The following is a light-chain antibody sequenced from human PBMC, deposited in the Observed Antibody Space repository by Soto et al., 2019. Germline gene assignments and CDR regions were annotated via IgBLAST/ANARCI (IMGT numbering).Light chain of an antibody. CDR1: ESISSW. V-gene: IGKV1-5*03. CDR3: QHYNSYPYS. CDR2: KAS. J-gene: IGKJ3*01. Sequence: IQMTQSPSTLSASVGNRVTITCRASESISSWLAWYQQKPGKAPKLLIYKASTLQSGVPSRFSGSGSGTEFTLTISSLQPDDFETYFCQHYNSYPYSLGPGTKVDIK.